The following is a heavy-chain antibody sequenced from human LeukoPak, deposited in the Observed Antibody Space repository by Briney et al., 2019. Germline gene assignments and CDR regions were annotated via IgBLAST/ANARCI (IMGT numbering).Heavy chain of an antibody. V-gene: IGHV3-23*01. D-gene: IGHD3-10*01. CDR3: AKDHWFEFDY. J-gene: IGHJ4*02. CDR1: GISFCNFA. CDR2: ISGSGDST. Sequence: GGSLRLSCAASGISFCNFAMNWVRQAPGMGLEWVSAISGSGDSTYYADSVRGRFTISRDNSKNTLYLQMDRLRAEDTAIYYCAKDHWFEFDYWGQGTRVTVSS.